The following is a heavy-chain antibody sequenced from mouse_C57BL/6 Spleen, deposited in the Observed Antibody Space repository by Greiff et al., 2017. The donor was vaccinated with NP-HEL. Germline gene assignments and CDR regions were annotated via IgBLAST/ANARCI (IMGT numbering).Heavy chain of an antibody. CDR2: IYPGSGST. J-gene: IGHJ2*01. D-gene: IGHD2-5*01. CDR3: ARGPYYSNYKGYFDY. CDR1: GYTFTSYW. V-gene: IGHV1-55*01. Sequence: QVQLKQPGAELVKPGASVKMSCKASGYTFTSYWITWVKQRPGQGLEWIGDIYPGSGSTNYHEKFKSKATLTVDTSSSTAYMQLSSLTSEDSAVYYCARGPYYSNYKGYFDYWGQGTTLTVSS.